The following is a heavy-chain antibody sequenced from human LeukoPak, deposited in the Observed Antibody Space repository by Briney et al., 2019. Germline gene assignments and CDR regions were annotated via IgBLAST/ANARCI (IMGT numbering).Heavy chain of an antibody. CDR2: MNPDSGGT. D-gene: IGHD4-11*01. CDR1: GYTFTGHY. CDR3: ARDLIADYTAFFRADWFDP. J-gene: IGHJ5*02. Sequence: ASVKVSCKASGYTFTGHYIHWIRHVPGQGLEWMGWMNPDSGGTNYAQKFQGRVTMTRDTSTNTAYMDLNRLESDDTAVYYCARDLIADYTAFFRADWFDPWGQGTLVTVSS. V-gene: IGHV1-2*02.